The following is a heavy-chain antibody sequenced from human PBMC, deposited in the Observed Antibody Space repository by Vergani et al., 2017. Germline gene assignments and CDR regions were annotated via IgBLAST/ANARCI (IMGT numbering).Heavy chain of an antibody. J-gene: IGHJ4*02. Sequence: VQLVESGGGVVQPGRSLRLSCAASGFSFSSFGFHWVRQAPGKGLEWVSAINWNSETITYADSVKGRFTISRDNAKNSLSLEMKSLRPEDAALYYCVKSTTGDQDDSTDYLDYWGQGTLVTVSS. D-gene: IGHD3-22*01. CDR1: GFSFSSFG. CDR2: INWNSETI. CDR3: VKSTTGDQDDSTDYLDY. V-gene: IGHV3-9*01.